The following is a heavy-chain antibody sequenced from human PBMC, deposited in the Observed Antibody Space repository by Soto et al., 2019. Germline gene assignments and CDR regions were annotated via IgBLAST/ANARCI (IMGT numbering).Heavy chain of an antibody. Sequence: QVQLVQSGAEEKKPGASVKVSCKASGYTFTSYAMHWVRQAPGQRLEWMGWINAGNGNTKYSQKLQGRVTITRDTSASTAYMELSSLRSADTAVYYCARAWVVVTAPDYWGQGTLVTVSS. CDR1: GYTFTSYA. J-gene: IGHJ4*02. CDR3: ARAWVVVTAPDY. CDR2: INAGNGNT. D-gene: IGHD2-21*02. V-gene: IGHV1-3*05.